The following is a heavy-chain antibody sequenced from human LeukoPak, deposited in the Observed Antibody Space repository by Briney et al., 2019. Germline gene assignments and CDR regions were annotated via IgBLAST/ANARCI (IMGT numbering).Heavy chain of an antibody. D-gene: IGHD3-22*01. Sequence: SETLSLTCAVYGGSFSDYYWNWIRQPPGKGPEWIGEINHSGSTNYNPSLKSRVTMSVDTFKNQFSLTLSSVTAADTAVYYCARVQDFETRGYYLGYWGHGTLVTVSS. CDR3: ARVQDFETRGYYLGY. J-gene: IGHJ4*01. CDR2: INHSGST. CDR1: GGSFSDYY. V-gene: IGHV4-34*01.